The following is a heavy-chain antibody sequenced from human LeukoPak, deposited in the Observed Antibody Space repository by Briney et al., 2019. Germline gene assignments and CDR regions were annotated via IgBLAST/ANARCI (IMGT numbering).Heavy chain of an antibody. CDR2: IYTSGST. Sequence: PSETLSLTCTVSGGSISNNYWSWIRQPAGKGLEWIGRIYTSGSTNYNPSLKSRVTMSVDTSQNQFSLKLSSVTAADTAVYYCASGVVTGGYYYYMDVWGKGTTVTVSS. CDR3: ASGVVTGGYYYYMDV. V-gene: IGHV4-4*07. D-gene: IGHD3-3*01. CDR1: GGSISNNY. J-gene: IGHJ6*03.